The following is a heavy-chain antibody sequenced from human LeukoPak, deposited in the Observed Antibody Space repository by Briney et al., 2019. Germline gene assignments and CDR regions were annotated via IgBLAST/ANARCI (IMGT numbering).Heavy chain of an antibody. V-gene: IGHV3-21*01. CDR3: AKEVPAAISNWFDP. D-gene: IGHD2-2*01. Sequence: GGSLRLSRAASGFTLSSYSMNWVRQAPGTGREWVSSISSSRNYIYYADSVKGRFTITRDNSKKTLYLQVTSMRAEDTAVYYCAKEVPAAISNWFDPWGQGTLVTVSS. CDR1: GFTLSSYS. J-gene: IGHJ5*02. CDR2: ISSSRNYI.